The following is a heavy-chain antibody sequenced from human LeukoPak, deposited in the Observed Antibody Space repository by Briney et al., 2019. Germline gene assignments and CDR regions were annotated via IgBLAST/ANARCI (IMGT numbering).Heavy chain of an antibody. CDR1: GFTFSDYY. Sequence: AGGSLRLSCAASGFTFSDYYMSWIRQAPGKGLEWVSYISSSGSTIYYADSVKGRFTISRDNAKNSLYLQMNSLRAEDTAVYYCAREVIVVVTHNWRYFDYWGQGTLVTVSS. V-gene: IGHV3-11*01. CDR2: ISSSGSTI. D-gene: IGHD2-21*02. CDR3: AREVIVVVTHNWRYFDY. J-gene: IGHJ4*02.